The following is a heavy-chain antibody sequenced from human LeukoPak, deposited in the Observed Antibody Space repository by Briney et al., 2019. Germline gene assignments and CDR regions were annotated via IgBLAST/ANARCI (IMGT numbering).Heavy chain of an antibody. CDR1: GFTFSSYA. CDR3: AECEGIRALEWLFWS. Sequence: GGSLRLSCAASGFTFSSYAMSWVRQAPGKGLEWVSAISGSGGSTYYADSVKGRFTISRDNSKNTLYLQMNSLRAEDTAVYYCAECEGIRALEWLFWSWGQGTLVTVSS. J-gene: IGHJ4*02. CDR2: ISGSGGST. V-gene: IGHV3-23*01. D-gene: IGHD3-3*01.